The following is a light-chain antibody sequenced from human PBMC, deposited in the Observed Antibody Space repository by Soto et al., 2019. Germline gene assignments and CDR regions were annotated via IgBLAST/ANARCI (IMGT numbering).Light chain of an antibody. CDR2: EVS. J-gene: IGLJ2*01. Sequence: QSVLTQPASVSGSPGQSITISCTGTSSDIGNYNYVSWHQQHPGEAPKTVIYEVSHRPSGISSRFSGSKSGNTASLTISGLQAEDEADYYCSSYATNRDVLFGGGTKLTVL. V-gene: IGLV2-14*01. CDR1: SSDIGNYNY. CDR3: SSYATNRDVL.